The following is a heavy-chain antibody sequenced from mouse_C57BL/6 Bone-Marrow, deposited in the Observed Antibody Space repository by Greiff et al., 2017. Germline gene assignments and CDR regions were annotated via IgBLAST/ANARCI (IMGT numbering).Heavy chain of an antibody. CDR2: IYPGSGST. CDR1: GYTFTSYW. Sequence: QVQLQQPGAELVKPGASVKMSCKASGYTFTSYWITWVKQRLGQGLEWIGDIYPGSGSTNYNEKFKSKATLTVDTSSSTAYMQLSSLTSEDSAVYYCARKSSYVRGYFDVWGTGTTVTVSS. D-gene: IGHD1-1*01. CDR3: ARKSSYVRGYFDV. V-gene: IGHV1-55*01. J-gene: IGHJ1*03.